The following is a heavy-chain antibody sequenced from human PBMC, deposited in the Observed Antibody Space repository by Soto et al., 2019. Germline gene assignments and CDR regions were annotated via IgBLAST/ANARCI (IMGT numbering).Heavy chain of an antibody. J-gene: IGHJ2*01. CDR2: ISGSSSYT. CDR3: ARARGIAVAGYWYFEL. D-gene: IGHD6-19*01. Sequence: EVQLVESGGGLVKPGGSLRLSCAASGFTFSNHSMNWVRQAPGKGLEWVSSISGSSSYTYYADSVKGRFTISRDNAKNSLFLQMNSLSAEDTAVYYCARARGIAVAGYWYFELWGRGTLVTVSS. CDR1: GFTFSNHS. V-gene: IGHV3-21*01.